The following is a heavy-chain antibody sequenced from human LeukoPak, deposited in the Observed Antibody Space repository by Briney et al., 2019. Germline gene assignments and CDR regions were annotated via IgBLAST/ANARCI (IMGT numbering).Heavy chain of an antibody. Sequence: RASVKVSCKASGYTFTGCYMHWVRQAPGQGLEWMGWINPNSGGTNYAQKFQGRVTMTRDTSISTAYMELSRLRSDDTAVYYCARAWEPLRGYYFDYWGQGTLVTVSS. J-gene: IGHJ4*02. CDR3: ARAWEPLRGYYFDY. CDR1: GYTFTGCY. V-gene: IGHV1-2*02. D-gene: IGHD1-26*01. CDR2: INPNSGGT.